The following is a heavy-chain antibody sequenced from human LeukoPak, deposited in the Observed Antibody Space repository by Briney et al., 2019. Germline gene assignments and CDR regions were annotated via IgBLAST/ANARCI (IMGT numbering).Heavy chain of an antibody. D-gene: IGHD3-22*01. CDR3: ARALESSGYSSFDY. Sequence: SETLSLTCTVSGGSISSYYWSWIRQPAGKGLEWIGRIYTSGSTNYNPSLKSRVTISVDKSKNQFSLKLSSVTAADTAVYYCARALESSGYSSFDYWGQGILVTVSS. CDR2: IYTSGST. V-gene: IGHV4-4*07. CDR1: GGSISSYY. J-gene: IGHJ4*02.